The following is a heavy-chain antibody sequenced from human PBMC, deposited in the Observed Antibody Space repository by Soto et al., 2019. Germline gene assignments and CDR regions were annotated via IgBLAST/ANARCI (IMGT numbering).Heavy chain of an antibody. Sequence: GGSLRLSCAASGFTFDTYWINWVRQAPWKGPEWLSGINSDGTISSYADSVKGRFTISRDNARNTLSLQMNSLRADGTAVYYCARLSGDHSAFFYYGMDACGQGTTLTLSS. CDR1: GFTFDTYW. CDR3: ARLSGDHSAFFYYGMDA. D-gene: IGHD2-21*01. J-gene: IGHJ6*02. V-gene: IGHV3-74*01. CDR2: INSDGTIS.